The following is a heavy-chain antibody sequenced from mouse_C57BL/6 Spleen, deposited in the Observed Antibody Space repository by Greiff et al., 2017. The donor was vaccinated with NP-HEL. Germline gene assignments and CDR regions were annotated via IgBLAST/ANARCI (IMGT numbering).Heavy chain of an antibody. CDR1: GYTFTSYG. Sequence: VQLQQSGAELARPGASVKLSCKASGYTFTSYGISWVKQRTGQGLEWIGEIYPRSGNTYYNEKFKGKATLTADKSSSTAYMELRSLTSEDSAVCVCARGEEDYESFAYWGQGTTLTVSS. CDR2: IYPRSGNT. D-gene: IGHD2-4*01. V-gene: IGHV1-81*01. J-gene: IGHJ2*01. CDR3: ARGEEDYESFAY.